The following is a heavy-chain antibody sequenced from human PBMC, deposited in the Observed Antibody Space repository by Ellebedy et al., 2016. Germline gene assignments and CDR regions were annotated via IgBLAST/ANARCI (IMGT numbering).Heavy chain of an antibody. D-gene: IGHD4-17*01. V-gene: IGHV3-30-3*01. CDR2: ISYDGSNK. CDR3: ARIPLPDYGDYDGVDY. CDR1: GFTFSSYA. J-gene: IGHJ4*02. Sequence: GGSLRLXXAASGFTFSSYAMHWVRQAPGKGLEWVAVISYDGSNKYYADSVKGRFTISRDNSKNTLYLQMNSLRAEDTAVYYCARIPLPDYGDYDGVDYWGQGTLVTVSS.